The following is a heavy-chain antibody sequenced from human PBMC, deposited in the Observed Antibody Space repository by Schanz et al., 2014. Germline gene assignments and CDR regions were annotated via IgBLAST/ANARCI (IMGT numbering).Heavy chain of an antibody. V-gene: IGHV3-30*03. J-gene: IGHJ3*02. CDR2: ISSDGTNK. D-gene: IGHD6-6*01. Sequence: QAELVESGGGVVQPGGSLRLSCEASGFIFSNHGMNWVRQAPGKGLNWVAVISSDGTNKYYADSVQGRFTLSKDFSKDTLYLQLTSLRPEDTAVYYCARLATSKSRLGDAVDIWGQGTMVTVSS. CDR1: GFIFSNHG. CDR3: ARLATSKSRLGDAVDI.